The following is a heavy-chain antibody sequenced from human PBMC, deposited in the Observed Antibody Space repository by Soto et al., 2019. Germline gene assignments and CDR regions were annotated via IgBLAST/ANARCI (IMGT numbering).Heavy chain of an antibody. CDR2: IIPILGIA. D-gene: IGHD6-19*01. Sequence: ASVKVSCKASGGTFSSYTISWVRQAPRQGLEWMGRIIPILGIANYAQKFQGRVTITADKSTSTAYMELSSLRSEDTAVYYCAREKDRYSSGWYSAYFQHWGQGTLVTVSS. CDR3: AREKDRYSSGWYSAYFQH. V-gene: IGHV1-69*04. J-gene: IGHJ1*01. CDR1: GGTFSSYT.